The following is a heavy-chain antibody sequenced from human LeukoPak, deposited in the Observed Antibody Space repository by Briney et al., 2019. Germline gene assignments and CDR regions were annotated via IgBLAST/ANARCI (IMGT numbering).Heavy chain of an antibody. Sequence: GGSLRLSCAASGFTFSGYAMSWVRQAPGKGLEWVSGISGSGSDTYYADSVKGRFTISRDNAKNSLYLQMNSLRAEDTAVYYCARDKLTMVRGVLVFDYWGQGTLVTVSS. CDR1: GFTFSGYA. V-gene: IGHV3-23*01. CDR2: ISGSGSDT. D-gene: IGHD3-10*01. CDR3: ARDKLTMVRGVLVFDY. J-gene: IGHJ4*02.